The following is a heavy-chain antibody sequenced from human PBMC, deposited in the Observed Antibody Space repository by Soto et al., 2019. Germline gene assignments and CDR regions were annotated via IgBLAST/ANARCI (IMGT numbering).Heavy chain of an antibody. Sequence: GGSLRLSCAASGFTFSSYSMSWVRQAPGKGLEWVSSISSSSSYIYYADSVKGRFTISRDNAKNSLYLQMNSLRAEDTAVYYCARDPYGGNAGSIWGQGTMVTVSS. D-gene: IGHD2-15*01. CDR1: GFTFSSYS. CDR3: ARDPYGGNAGSI. J-gene: IGHJ3*02. CDR2: ISSSSSYI. V-gene: IGHV3-21*01.